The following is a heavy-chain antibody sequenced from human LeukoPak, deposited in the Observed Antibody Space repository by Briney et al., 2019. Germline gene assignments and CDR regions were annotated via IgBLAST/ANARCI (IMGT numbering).Heavy chain of an antibody. CDR3: ARDRYCSSTSCYPFDY. CDR2: IYYSGST. CDR1: GGSISSSSYY. J-gene: IGHJ4*02. D-gene: IGHD2-2*01. V-gene: IGHV4-39*01. Sequence: KPSETLSLTCTVSGGSISSSSYYWGWIRQPPGKGLEWFGSIYYSGSTYYNPCLKSRVTISVDTSKNQFSLKLSSVTAADTAVYYCARDRYCSSTSCYPFDYWGQGTLVTVSS.